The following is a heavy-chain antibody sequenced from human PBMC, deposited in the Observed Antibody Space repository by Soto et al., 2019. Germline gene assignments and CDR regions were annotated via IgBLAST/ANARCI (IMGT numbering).Heavy chain of an antibody. CDR3: AKAYTTGWYGRFDF. D-gene: IGHD6-19*01. J-gene: IGHJ4*02. Sequence: GGSLRLSCAASGFNFSAYAMNWVRQAPGKGLEWVSAVSSSGGVTYYANSVKGRFTISRDNSKNTLYLQLNNLRADDTAIYYCAKAYTTGWYGRFDFWGRGTLVTVSS. V-gene: IGHV3-23*01. CDR2: VSSSGGVT. CDR1: GFNFSAYA.